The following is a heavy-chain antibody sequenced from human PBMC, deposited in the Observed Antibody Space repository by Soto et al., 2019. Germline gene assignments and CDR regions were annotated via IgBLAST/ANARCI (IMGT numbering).Heavy chain of an antibody. J-gene: IGHJ4*02. CDR1: GFTFSRYA. CDR3: AKNPSSSGWYYFDY. D-gene: IGHD6-19*01. CDR2: ISSASGST. V-gene: IGHV3-23*01. Sequence: LRLSCAASGFTFSRYAMSWVRQAPGKGLEWVSSISSASGSTYYADSVKGRFTITRDNSKNTLYLQMTRLRAEDTAVYYCAKNPSSSGWYYFDYWGQGTLVTASS.